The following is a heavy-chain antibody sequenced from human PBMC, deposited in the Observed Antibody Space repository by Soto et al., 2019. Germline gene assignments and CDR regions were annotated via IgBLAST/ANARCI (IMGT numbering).Heavy chain of an antibody. CDR1: GFTFSNYA. CDR3: AKDKRGSSWNDAFDI. V-gene: IGHV3-23*01. Sequence: PGGSLRLSCAASGFTFSNYAMSWVRQAPGKGLEWVSATTGSGDNTYYADTVRGRFTISRDNSKNTLYLQMNSLRAGDTAVYYCAKDKRGSSWNDAFDIWGHGTMVTV. J-gene: IGHJ3*02. D-gene: IGHD6-13*01. CDR2: TTGSGDNT.